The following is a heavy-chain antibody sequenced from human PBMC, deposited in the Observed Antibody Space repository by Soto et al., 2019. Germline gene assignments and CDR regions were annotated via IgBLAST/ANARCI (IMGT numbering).Heavy chain of an antibody. D-gene: IGHD2-15*01. J-gene: IGHJ6*02. CDR2: INAGNGNT. CDR3: ARDRETTVVTPNYYYYGMDV. Sequence: ASVKVSCKASGYTFTSYAMHWVRQAPGQRLEWMGWINAGNGNTKYSQKFQGRVTITRDTSASTAYMELSSLRSEDMAVYYCARDRETTVVTPNYYYYGMDVWGQGTTVPVSS. CDR1: GYTFTSYA. V-gene: IGHV1-3*03.